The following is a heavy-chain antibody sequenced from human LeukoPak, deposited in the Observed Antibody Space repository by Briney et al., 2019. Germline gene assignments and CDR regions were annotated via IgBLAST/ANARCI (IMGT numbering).Heavy chain of an antibody. CDR1: GFSLSTSGVG. CDR2: IYWDDDK. V-gene: IGHV2-5*02. Sequence: SGPTLVNPTQTLTLTCTFSGFSLSTSGVGVGWIRQPPGKALEWLALIYWDDDKRYCPSLKSRLTITKDTSKNQVVLTMTNMDPVDTATYYCAHRPGRGIPAAHWGQGTLVTVSS. J-gene: IGHJ4*02. D-gene: IGHD2-21*01. CDR3: AHRPGRGIPAAH.